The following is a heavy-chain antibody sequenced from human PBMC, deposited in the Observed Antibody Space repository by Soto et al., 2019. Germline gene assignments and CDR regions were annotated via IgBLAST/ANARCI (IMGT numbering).Heavy chain of an antibody. J-gene: IGHJ6*04. Sequence: PGGSLRLSCAASGFTFSSYAMSWVRQAPGKGLEWVSAISGSGGSTYYAASVKGRFTISRDNSKNTLYLQMNSLRAEDTAVYYCAKDQRSTVTPADVWGKGTTVTVSS. CDR2: ISGSGGST. D-gene: IGHD4-17*01. V-gene: IGHV3-23*01. CDR1: GFTFSSYA. CDR3: AKDQRSTVTPADV.